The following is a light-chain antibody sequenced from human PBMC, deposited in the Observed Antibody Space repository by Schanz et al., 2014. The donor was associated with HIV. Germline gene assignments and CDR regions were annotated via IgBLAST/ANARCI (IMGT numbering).Light chain of an antibody. Sequence: QSVLTQPPSVSEAPRQRVTISCSGSSSNIGNNAVNWYQQLPGKAPKVLIYYDDLLPSGVSDRFSGSKSGTSASLAISGLQSEDEADYYCCSYAGSYTFVVFGGGTKLTVL. CDR1: SSNIGNNA. CDR2: YDD. J-gene: IGLJ3*02. V-gene: IGLV1-36*01. CDR3: CSYAGSYTFVV.